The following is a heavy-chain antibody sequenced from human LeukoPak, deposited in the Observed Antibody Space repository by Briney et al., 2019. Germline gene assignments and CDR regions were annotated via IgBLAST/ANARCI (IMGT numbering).Heavy chain of an antibody. CDR2: IKSDGSGT. D-gene: IGHD2-15*01. CDR1: GFTLSTFW. J-gene: IGHJ3*02. V-gene: IGHV3-74*01. CDR3: ARGDFCSGVRCNGPSDI. Sequence: GGSLRLSCVASGFTLSTFWMHWVRQAPGKGLEWVSRIKSDGSGTTYADSVKGRLTISRDNAKNTLYLEMNSLRAEDTAVYYCARGDFCSGVRCNGPSDIWGQGTTVTVSS.